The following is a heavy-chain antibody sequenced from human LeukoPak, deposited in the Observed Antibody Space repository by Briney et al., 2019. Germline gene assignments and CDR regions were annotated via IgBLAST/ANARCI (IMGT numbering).Heavy chain of an antibody. Sequence: SDTLSLTCTVSGGSLSSYYWSWIRQPPGKGLEGIGYIYYSGNTNYNPSLKSRVSISIDTSKNQFSLQLSSVTAADTAVYYCARDRDSSGLRDFDLWGRGTLVTVSA. J-gene: IGHJ2*01. D-gene: IGHD3-22*01. CDR1: GGSLSSYY. CDR2: IYYSGNT. CDR3: ARDRDSSGLRDFDL. V-gene: IGHV4-59*01.